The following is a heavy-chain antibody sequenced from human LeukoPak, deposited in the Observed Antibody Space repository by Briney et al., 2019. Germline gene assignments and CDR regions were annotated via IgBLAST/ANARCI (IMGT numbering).Heavy chain of an antibody. CDR2: IYASGST. Sequence: SETLSLTCGVSGGSISSYYWSWIRQPAGKGLEWIGRIYASGSTNYNPSLKSRVTMSVDTSKNQFSLKLSSVTAADTAVYYCARAEVEMATITPFFDYWGQGTLVTVSS. D-gene: IGHD5-24*01. J-gene: IGHJ4*02. V-gene: IGHV4-4*07. CDR3: ARAEVEMATITPFFDY. CDR1: GGSISSYY.